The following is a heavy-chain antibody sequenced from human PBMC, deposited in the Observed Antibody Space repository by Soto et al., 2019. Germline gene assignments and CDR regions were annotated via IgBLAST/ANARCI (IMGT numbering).Heavy chain of an antibody. D-gene: IGHD3-9*01. CDR3: TRSEDFDWSSLFDY. J-gene: IGHJ4*02. Sequence: GSLRLSWIASGLTFSDYAVTWFRQAPGKGLEWVGFIRSKAYDGTTECAASLKGRFTISRDDSKSVAYLQMNTLKAEDTAVYFCTRSEDFDWSSLFDYWGKGLLVTVSS. CDR1: GLTFSDYA. CDR2: IRSKAYDGTT. V-gene: IGHV3-49*03.